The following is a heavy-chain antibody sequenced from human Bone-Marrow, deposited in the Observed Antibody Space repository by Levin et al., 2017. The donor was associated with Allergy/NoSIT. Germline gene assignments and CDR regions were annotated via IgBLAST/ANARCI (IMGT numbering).Heavy chain of an antibody. J-gene: IGHJ2*01. CDR2: IIPIFGTA. D-gene: IGHD3-22*01. CDR3: ARVGTYYYDSSAFDL. CDR1: GGTFSSYA. V-gene: IGHV1-69*13. Sequence: SVKVSCKASGGTFSSYAISWVRQAPGQGLEWMGGIIPIFGTANYAQKFQGRVTITADESTSTAYMELSSLRSEDTAVYYCARVGTYYYDSSAFDLWGRGTLVTVSS.